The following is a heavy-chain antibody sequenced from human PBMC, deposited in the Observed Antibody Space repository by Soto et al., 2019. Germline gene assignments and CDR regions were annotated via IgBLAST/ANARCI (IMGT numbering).Heavy chain of an antibody. CDR3: VRDLAHGYTGNV. CDR2: IYDSGVT. V-gene: IGHV4-30-4*08. D-gene: IGHD5-18*01. Sequence: TLSLTCSVSGPVGTSGENYWSWVRQPPGKGLEWLGYIYDSGVTSHNPALKSRVTLSLDRPNNQASLKLRSVTAEDTAVYFCVRDLAHGYTGNVWG. CDR1: GPVGTSGENY. J-gene: IGHJ3*01.